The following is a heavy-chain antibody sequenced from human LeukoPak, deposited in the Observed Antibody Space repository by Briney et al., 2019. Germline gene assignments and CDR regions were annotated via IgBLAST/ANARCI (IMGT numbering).Heavy chain of an antibody. V-gene: IGHV1-18*01. CDR2: TSAYNGNT. CDR1: GYTFTSYG. D-gene: IGHD2-21*01. J-gene: IGHJ4*02. Sequence: ASVKVSCKASGYTFTSYGISWVRQAPGQGLERMGWTSAYNGNTNYAQKLQGRVTMTTDTSTSTAYMELRSLRSDDTAVYYCARVMSGGDCYSYWGQGTLVTVSS. CDR3: ARVMSGGDCYSY.